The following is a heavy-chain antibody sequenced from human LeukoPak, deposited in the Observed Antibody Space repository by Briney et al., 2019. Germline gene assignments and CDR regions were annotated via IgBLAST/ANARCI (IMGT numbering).Heavy chain of an antibody. Sequence: SETLSLTCAVYGGSFSGYYSSWIRQPPVKGLEWTGEINHSGSTNYNPSLKSRVTISVDTSKNQFSVKLSSVTAADTAVYYCARGATVTTSVGYYFDYWGQGTLVTVSS. D-gene: IGHD4-17*01. J-gene: IGHJ4*02. CDR2: INHSGST. CDR3: ARGATVTTSVGYYFDY. V-gene: IGHV4-34*01. CDR1: GGSFSGYY.